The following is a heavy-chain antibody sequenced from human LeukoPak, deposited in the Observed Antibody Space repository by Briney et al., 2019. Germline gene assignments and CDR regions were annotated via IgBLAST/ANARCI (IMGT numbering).Heavy chain of an antibody. D-gene: IGHD6-19*01. CDR1: GFTFSSYA. V-gene: IGHV3-64*01. Sequence: GGSLGLSCAASGFTFSSYAMHWVRQAPGKGLEYVSGISSNGGSTYYANSVKGRFTISRDNSKNTLYLQMNSLETEDTAVYYCTRDVYSSGWYAPGYFDYWGQGTLVTVSS. CDR3: TRDVYSSGWYAPGYFDY. CDR2: ISSNGGST. J-gene: IGHJ4*02.